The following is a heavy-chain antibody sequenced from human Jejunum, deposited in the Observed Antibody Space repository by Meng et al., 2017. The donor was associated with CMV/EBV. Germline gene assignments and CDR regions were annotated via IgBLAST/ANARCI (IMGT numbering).Heavy chain of an antibody. J-gene: IGHJ4*02. CDR3: ARSQLLGPSDS. CDR2: VNSDGSIT. V-gene: IGHV3-74*01. D-gene: IGHD5-24*01. CDR1: GFSLRSYG. Sequence: SCTASGFSLRSYGLHWVRQVPGKGLMWVSGVNSDGSITIYADSVKGRFTISRDNAKSTLYLEMNSLRAEDTAMYYCARSQLLGPSDSWGQGTLVTVSS.